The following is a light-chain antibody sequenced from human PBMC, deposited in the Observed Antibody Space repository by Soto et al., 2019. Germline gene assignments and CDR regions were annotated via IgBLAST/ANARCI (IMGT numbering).Light chain of an antibody. J-gene: IGLJ1*01. V-gene: IGLV1-51*01. CDR3: GTWDSSLSAYV. CDR1: SSNIGNNY. CDR2: DNN. Sequence: QSVLTQPPSVSAAPGQKGTISCSGSSSNIGNNYVAWYQQLPGTAPKLLIYDNNKRPSGIPDRFSGSKSGTSATLGITGLQNGDEADYYCGTWDSSLSAYVFGTGTKLTVL.